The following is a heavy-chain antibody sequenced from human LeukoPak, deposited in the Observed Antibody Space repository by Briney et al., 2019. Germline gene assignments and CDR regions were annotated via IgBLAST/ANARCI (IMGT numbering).Heavy chain of an antibody. CDR1: GYAFTSYD. V-gene: IGHV1-8*01. CDR2: MNPNSGNT. D-gene: IGHD5-12*01. Sequence: ASVKVSCKASGYAFTSYDIKWVREATGQGLEWMGWMNPNSGNTGYAQKFQGRVTMTRNTSISTAYMELSSLRSEDTAVYYCARSGYDWYYFDYWGQGTLVTVSS. J-gene: IGHJ4*02. CDR3: ARSGYDWYYFDY.